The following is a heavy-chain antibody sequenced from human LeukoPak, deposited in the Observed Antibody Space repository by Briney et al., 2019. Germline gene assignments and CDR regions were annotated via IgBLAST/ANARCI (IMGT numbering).Heavy chain of an antibody. Sequence: SETLSLTCTVSGASVRDYYCNWIRQPPGKGLEGIGYVYNSGIPNYNPSLRSRVTISVDTSKNQFSLKLNSVTAADTAVYYCARVRLSSGYSNWGQGTLVTVSS. V-gene: IGHV4-59*02. CDR3: ARVRLSSGYSN. D-gene: IGHD3-22*01. J-gene: IGHJ4*02. CDR1: GASVRDYY. CDR2: VYNSGIP.